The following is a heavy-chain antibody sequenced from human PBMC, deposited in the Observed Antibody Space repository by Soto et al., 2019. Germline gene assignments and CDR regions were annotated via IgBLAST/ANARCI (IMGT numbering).Heavy chain of an antibody. Sequence: QVQLVQSGAEVKMPGSSVRVSRKASGGSFSKYGISWVRQAPGQGLEWMGGIIPMFGIGNYAEKFLGRVTINANVSTSTSHMEMSSMRSEDTAVNFCARGYRENYFYAIDGWGHRTTGTGSS. D-gene: IGHD1-26*01. CDR3: ARGYRENYFYAIDG. CDR2: IIPMFGIG. CDR1: GGSFSKYG. V-gene: IGHV1-69*01. J-gene: IGHJ6*02.